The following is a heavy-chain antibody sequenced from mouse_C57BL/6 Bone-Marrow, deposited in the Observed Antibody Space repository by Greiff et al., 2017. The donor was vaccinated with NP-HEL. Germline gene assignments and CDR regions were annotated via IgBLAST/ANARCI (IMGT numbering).Heavy chain of an antibody. Sequence: QVQLQQPGAELVKPGASVKMSCTASGYTFTSYWITWVKQRPGQGLEWIGDIYPGSGSTNYNEKFKSKATLTVDTSSSTAYMQLSSLTSEDAAVYYCAREGVPPDYWGQGTSVTVSS. D-gene: IGHD2-14*01. CDR2: IYPGSGST. J-gene: IGHJ4*01. V-gene: IGHV1-55*01. CDR1: GYTFTSYW. CDR3: AREGVPPDY.